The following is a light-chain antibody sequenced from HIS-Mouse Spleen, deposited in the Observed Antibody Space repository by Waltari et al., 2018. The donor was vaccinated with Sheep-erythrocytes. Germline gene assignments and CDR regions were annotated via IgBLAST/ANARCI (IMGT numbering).Light chain of an antibody. CDR3: CSYAGSSTPWV. Sequence: QSALTQPASVSGSPGQSITTPCTGTSSDVGSYNLVSWYQQHPGKAPKLMIYEGSKRPSGVSNRFSGSKSGNTASLTISGLQAEDEADYYCCSYAGSSTPWVFGGGTKLTVL. V-gene: IGLV2-23*01. CDR1: SSDVGSYNL. CDR2: EGS. J-gene: IGLJ3*02.